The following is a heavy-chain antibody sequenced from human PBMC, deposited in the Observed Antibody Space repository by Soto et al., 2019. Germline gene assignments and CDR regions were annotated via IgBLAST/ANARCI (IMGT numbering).Heavy chain of an antibody. CDR2: ISAYNGNT. CDR1: GYTFTSYG. D-gene: IGHD6-13*01. Sequence: ASVKVSCKASGYTFTSYGISWVRQAPGQGLEWMGWISAYNGNTNYAQKLQGRVTMTTDTSTSTAYMELRSLRSDDTAVYYCARRASYSSSWYRGWFDPWGQGTLVTVS. CDR3: ARRASYSSSWYRGWFDP. V-gene: IGHV1-18*01. J-gene: IGHJ5*02.